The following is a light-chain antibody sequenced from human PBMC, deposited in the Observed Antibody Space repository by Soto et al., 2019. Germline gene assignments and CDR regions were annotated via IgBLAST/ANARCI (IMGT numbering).Light chain of an antibody. CDR1: SSSIGTNF. V-gene: IGLV1-47*02. CDR3: AAWDDNLSTYV. Sequence: QSVLTQPPSASGTPGQRVSISCSGYSSSIGTNFVYWYQQLPGTAPKVLIHSNNQRPSGVLDRFSGSKSGTSAPLAISGLRSEDEADYYCAAWDDNLSTYVFGSGTKVTVL. CDR2: SNN. J-gene: IGLJ1*01.